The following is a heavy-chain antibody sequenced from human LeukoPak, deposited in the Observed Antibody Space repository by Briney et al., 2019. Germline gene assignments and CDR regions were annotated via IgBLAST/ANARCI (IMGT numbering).Heavy chain of an antibody. Sequence: GGSLRLSCAASGFTFSTYAMHWVRQAPGKGLEWVAVISYDGGNKYYADSVRGRFTISRDNSKNTLYLQMNSLRAEDTAVYYCARTSNYYYYMDVWGKGTTVTVSS. CDR3: ARTSNYYYYMDV. J-gene: IGHJ6*03. CDR2: ISYDGGNK. CDR1: GFTFSTYA. V-gene: IGHV3-30*04.